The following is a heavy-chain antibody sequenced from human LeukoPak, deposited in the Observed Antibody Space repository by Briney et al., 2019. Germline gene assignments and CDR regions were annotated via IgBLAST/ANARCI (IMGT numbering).Heavy chain of an antibody. CDR3: ARGTGRTKSTN. CDR1: GGSLNGYY. Sequence: SETLSLTCAVSGGSLNGYYWTWMRQSLGKGLEWIGETNQSGSTNYNSSLKSRVTISVDTSKNQFSLKLSSVTAADTAVYYCARGTGRTKSTNWGRGTLVTVSS. V-gene: IGHV4-34*01. CDR2: TNQSGST. J-gene: IGHJ4*02. D-gene: IGHD2-2*01.